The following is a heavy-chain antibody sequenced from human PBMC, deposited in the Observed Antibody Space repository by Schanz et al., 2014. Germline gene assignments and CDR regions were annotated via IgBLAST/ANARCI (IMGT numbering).Heavy chain of an antibody. Sequence: QVQLVQSGAEVRKPGASVKVSCKASGYTFISYGISWVRQAPGQGLEWMGRIIPILGIANYAQKFQGRVTITADRSTSTAYMELSSLRSEDTAVYYCARAFGGYDPAGALDYWGQGTLVTVSS. CDR1: GYTFISYG. D-gene: IGHD5-12*01. CDR2: IIPILGIA. J-gene: IGHJ4*02. V-gene: IGHV1-69*04. CDR3: ARAFGGYDPAGALDY.